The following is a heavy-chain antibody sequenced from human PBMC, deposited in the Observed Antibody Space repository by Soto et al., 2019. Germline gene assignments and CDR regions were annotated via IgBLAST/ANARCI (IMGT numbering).Heavy chain of an antibody. Sequence: EVQLVESGGGLVKPGGSLRLSCAASGFTFTNAWMSWVRQAPGKGLEWVGRVKSKTDSGTTDYAAPVKGRFTISRDDSKNTLYLQMNSLKTEDTAVYYCTTAGDIGYYYYYGMDVWGQGTTVTVSS. CDR1: GFTFTNAW. J-gene: IGHJ6*02. D-gene: IGHD5-12*01. CDR2: VKSKTDSGTT. V-gene: IGHV3-15*01. CDR3: TTAGDIGYYYYYGMDV.